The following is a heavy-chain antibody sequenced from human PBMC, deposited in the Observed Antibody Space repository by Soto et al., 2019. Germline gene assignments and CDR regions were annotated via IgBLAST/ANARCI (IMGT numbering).Heavy chain of an antibody. Sequence: ASVKVSFKASGYTFTGYYMHWVRQAPGQGLEWMGWINPNSGGTNYAQKFQGRVTMTRDTSISTAYMELSRLRSDDTAVYYCARGVGDTAREDQEDWGQGTLVTVSS. CDR1: GYTFTGYY. J-gene: IGHJ4*02. D-gene: IGHD5-18*01. CDR2: INPNSGGT. V-gene: IGHV1-2*02. CDR3: ARGVGDTAREDQED.